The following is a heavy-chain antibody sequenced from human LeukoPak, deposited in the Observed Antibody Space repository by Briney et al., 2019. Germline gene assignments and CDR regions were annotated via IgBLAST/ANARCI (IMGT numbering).Heavy chain of an antibody. V-gene: IGHV1-2*02. Sequence: ASVKVSGKASGYTFTGYYMHWVRQAPGQGLEWMGWINPNSGGTNYAQKFQGRVTMTRDTSISTAYLELSRLRSDDTAVYYCARAYPTYYYDSSGYYFDYWGQGTLVTVSS. D-gene: IGHD3-22*01. CDR3: ARAYPTYYYDSSGYYFDY. CDR1: GYTFTGYY. J-gene: IGHJ4*02. CDR2: INPNSGGT.